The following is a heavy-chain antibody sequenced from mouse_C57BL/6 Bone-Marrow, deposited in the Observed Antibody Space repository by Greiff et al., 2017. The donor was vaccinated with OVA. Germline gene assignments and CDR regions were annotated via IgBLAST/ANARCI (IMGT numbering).Heavy chain of an antibody. Sequence: VQLQQPGAELVKPGASVKLSCKASGYTFTSYWMQWVKQRPGQGLEWIGEIDPSDSYTNYNQKFKGKATLTVDTSSSTAYMQLSSLTSEDSAVYYCAREHSEGCAYWGQGTLVTVSA. CDR2: IDPSDSYT. J-gene: IGHJ3*01. CDR3: AREHSEGCAY. V-gene: IGHV1-50*01. CDR1: GYTFTSYW.